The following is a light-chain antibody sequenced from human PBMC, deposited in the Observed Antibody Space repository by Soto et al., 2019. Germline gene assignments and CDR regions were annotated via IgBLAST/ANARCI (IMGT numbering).Light chain of an antibody. J-gene: IGKJ1*01. Sequence: DIQMTQSPSSVSASVGDRVTITCRASQGISSWLAWYQQKPGKAPKLLIYKASSLESGVPSRFSGSGSGTEFTLTISSLQPDDFATYYCQHYNSYSEAFCQGAKVDIK. V-gene: IGKV1-5*03. CDR2: KAS. CDR1: QGISSW. CDR3: QHYNSYSEA.